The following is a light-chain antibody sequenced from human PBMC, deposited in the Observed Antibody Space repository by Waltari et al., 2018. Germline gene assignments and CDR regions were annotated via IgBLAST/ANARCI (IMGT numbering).Light chain of an antibody. CDR2: VNSDGSH. V-gene: IGLV4-69*01. J-gene: IGLJ3*02. Sequence: QLVLTQSPSASASLGPSVKLTCTLSSGHSSNVIACLQQQPEKGPRYLMKVNSDGSHSKGDKIPDRFSGSSSGTEHYLTISSLQSEDEADYYCQTGGHGTWVFGGGTKLTVL. CDR3: QTGGHGTWV. CDR1: SGHSSNV.